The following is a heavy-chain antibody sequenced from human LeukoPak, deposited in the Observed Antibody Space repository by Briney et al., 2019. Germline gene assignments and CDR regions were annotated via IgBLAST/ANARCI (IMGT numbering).Heavy chain of an antibody. V-gene: IGHV4-59*02. D-gene: IGHD3-16*01. J-gene: IGHJ4*02. Sequence: SETLSLTCSVSGGSVSAYYWSWIRQPPGKGLEYIGYMFYSGSTNCNPSVKSRVTISIDASRNQFSLKLSSVTAADTAVYYCARMINGDYFDYWGQGTLVTVSS. CDR3: ARMINGDYFDY. CDR2: MFYSGST. CDR1: GGSVSAYY.